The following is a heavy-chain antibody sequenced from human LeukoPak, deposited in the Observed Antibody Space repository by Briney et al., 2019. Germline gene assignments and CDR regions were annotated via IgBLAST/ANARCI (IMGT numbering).Heavy chain of an antibody. CDR1: GFTFSSYA. CDR2: ISGSGGST. V-gene: IGHV3-23*01. J-gene: IGHJ4*02. D-gene: IGHD3-10*01. Sequence: GGSLRLSCAASGFTFSSYAMSWVRQAPGKGLEWVSAISGSGGSTYYADSVKGRFTISRDNSKNTLYLQMNSLRAEDTAVYYCAKGRVTMVRGAMYYFDYWGQGTLVTVSS. CDR3: AKGRVTMVRGAMYYFDY.